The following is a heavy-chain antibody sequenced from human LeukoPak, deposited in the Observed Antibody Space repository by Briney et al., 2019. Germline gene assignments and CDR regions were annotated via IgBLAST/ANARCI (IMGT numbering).Heavy chain of an antibody. CDR3: AKGKPYMLPVTRFWDY. CDR1: GFTFNSYA. J-gene: IGHJ4*02. Sequence: GGSLRLSCAASGFTFNSYAMSWVRQAPGKGLEWVSGMSGSGGSTYYADSVKGRFTISRDNSKNTLYLQMNSLRAEDTAVYYCAKGKPYMLPVTRFWDYGGKETLVTVSS. D-gene: IGHD4-17*01. CDR2: MSGSGGST. V-gene: IGHV3-23*01.